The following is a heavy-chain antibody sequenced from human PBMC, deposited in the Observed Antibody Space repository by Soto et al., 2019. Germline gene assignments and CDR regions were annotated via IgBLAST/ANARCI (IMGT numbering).Heavy chain of an antibody. D-gene: IGHD5-12*01. J-gene: IGHJ6*02. Sequence: EVQLLESGGGLVQPGGSLRLTCAASGFTFNSCAMSWVRQAPGKGLEWVSGISGSGGSTYYADSVKGRFTISRDNSKNTLYLQMNSLRAEDTAVYYCAKDRKWPITRHYYGLDVWGQGTTVTVSS. V-gene: IGHV3-23*01. CDR1: GFTFNSCA. CDR2: ISGSGGST. CDR3: AKDRKWPITRHYYGLDV.